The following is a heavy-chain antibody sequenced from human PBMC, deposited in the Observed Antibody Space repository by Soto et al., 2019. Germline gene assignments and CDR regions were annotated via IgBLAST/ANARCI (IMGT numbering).Heavy chain of an antibody. J-gene: IGHJ4*02. Sequence: QVQLVQSGAEVKAPGSSVKVSCKASGGGNLRDYRTTWVRRAPGQGLEWMGGIIPKLGSANYAQNLQGRVTVTADESTNTVYMEVRSLRSDDTVVYSCAPGGDGYSFVVVYWGQGPPVTVSS. V-gene: IGHV1-69*01. CDR2: IIPKLGSA. D-gene: IGHD2-21*01. CDR3: APGGDGYSFVVVY. CDR1: GGGNLRDYR.